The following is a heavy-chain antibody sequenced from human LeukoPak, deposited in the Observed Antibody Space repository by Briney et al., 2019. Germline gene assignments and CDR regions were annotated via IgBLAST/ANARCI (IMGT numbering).Heavy chain of an antibody. CDR3: ARAYSSGWYGDFDY. D-gene: IGHD6-19*01. CDR1: GFTFSSYA. Sequence: LGGSLRLSCAASGFTFSSYAMHWVRQAPGKGLEWVAVISYDGSKKYYADSMKGRFTISRDNSKNTLYLQMNSLRAEDAAVYYCARAYSSGWYGDFDYWGQGTLVTVSS. J-gene: IGHJ4*02. CDR2: ISYDGSKK. V-gene: IGHV3-30-3*01.